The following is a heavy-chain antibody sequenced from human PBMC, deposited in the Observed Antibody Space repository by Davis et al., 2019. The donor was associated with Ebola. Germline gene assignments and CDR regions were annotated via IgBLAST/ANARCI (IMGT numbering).Heavy chain of an antibody. V-gene: IGHV4-34*01. D-gene: IGHD3-22*01. Sequence: PSETLSLTCAVSGGSFTTYYWTWIRQPPGKGLEWIGEINHSGTTKYNPSLKSRVTISVDTSKNQFFLKLSSVTDADTAVYYCARGPPYYYSSGSYDWWGQGALVTVSS. CDR2: INHSGTT. CDR3: ARGPPYYYSSGSYDW. J-gene: IGHJ4*02. CDR1: GGSFTTYY.